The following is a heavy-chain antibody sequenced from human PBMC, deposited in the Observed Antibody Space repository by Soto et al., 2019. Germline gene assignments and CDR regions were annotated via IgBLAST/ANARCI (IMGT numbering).Heavy chain of an antibody. CDR3: ARRYGWLYFDY. V-gene: IGHV4-39*01. Sequence: SETLSLTCTVSGDSISSSNYFWGWIRQPPGKGLEWIGTIFYSGSTYYNPSLKSRVTISVDTSKNQFSLKLTSVTAADTALYYCARRYGWLYFDYWGQESLVTVPS. J-gene: IGHJ4*02. CDR1: GDSISSSNYF. CDR2: IFYSGST. D-gene: IGHD3-10*01.